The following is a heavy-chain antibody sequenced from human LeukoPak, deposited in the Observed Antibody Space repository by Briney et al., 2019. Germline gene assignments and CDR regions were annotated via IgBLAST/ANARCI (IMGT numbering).Heavy chain of an antibody. CDR3: ARQKVYYDFWSGPGRGYYFDY. CDR1: GGSISSSSYY. V-gene: IGHV4-39*01. J-gene: IGHJ4*02. D-gene: IGHD3-3*01. CDR2: IYYSGST. Sequence: SETLSLTCTVSGGSISSSSYYWGWIRQPPGKGLEWIGSIYYSGSTYYNPSLKSRVTISVDTSKNQFSLKLSSVTAADTAVYYCARQKVYYDFWSGPGRGYYFDYWGQGTLVTVSS.